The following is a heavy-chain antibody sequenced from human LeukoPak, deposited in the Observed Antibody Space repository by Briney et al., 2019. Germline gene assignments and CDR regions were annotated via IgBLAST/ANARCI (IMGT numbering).Heavy chain of an antibody. CDR3: AKTAFGYSYGQFFDY. V-gene: IGHV4-31*03. Sequence: PSETLSLTCTVSGGSISSGGYYWSWIRQHPGKGLEWIGYIYYSGSTYYNPSLKSRVTISVDTSKNQFSLKLSSVTAADTAVYYCAKTAFGYSYGQFFDYWGQGTLVTVSS. CDR1: GGSISSGGYY. CDR2: IYYSGST. J-gene: IGHJ4*02. D-gene: IGHD5-18*01.